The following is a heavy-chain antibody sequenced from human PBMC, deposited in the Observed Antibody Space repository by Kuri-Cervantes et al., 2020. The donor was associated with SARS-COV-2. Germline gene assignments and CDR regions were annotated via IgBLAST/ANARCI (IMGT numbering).Heavy chain of an antibody. CDR1: GGSISSYY. CDR2: IYYSGST. D-gene: IGHD7-27*01. V-gene: IGHV4-59*12. J-gene: IGHJ6*03. CDR3: ARRREITGGIYYYYYYVDV. Sequence: SETLSLTCTVSGGSISSYYWSWIRQPPGKGLEWTGYIYYSGSTNYNPSLKSRVTISVDTSKNQFSLKLSSVTAADTAVYYCARRREITGGIYYYYYYVDVWGKGTTVTVSS.